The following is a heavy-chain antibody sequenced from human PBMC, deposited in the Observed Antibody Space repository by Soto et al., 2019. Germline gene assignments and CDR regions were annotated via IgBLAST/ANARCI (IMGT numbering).Heavy chain of an antibody. CDR1: GFTLSSYG. D-gene: IGHD3-22*01. Sequence: QVQLVETGGGAVQPGRSLRLSCAASGFTLSSYGMHWVRQAPGKGLEWVAVISNDGSNKYYADSVKGRFTISRDNSKNTLYLQMNSLRAEDTAMYYCAKDYYYDSSGWVDWGQGTLVTVSS. V-gene: IGHV3-30*18. CDR2: ISNDGSNK. J-gene: IGHJ4*02. CDR3: AKDYYYDSSGWVD.